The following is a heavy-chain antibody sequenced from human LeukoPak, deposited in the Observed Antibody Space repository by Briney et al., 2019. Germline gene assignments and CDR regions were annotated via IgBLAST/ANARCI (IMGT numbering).Heavy chain of an antibody. J-gene: IGHJ4*02. D-gene: IGHD3-10*01. CDR1: GFTFSSYS. Sequence: PGGSLRLSCAASGFTFSSYSMNWVRQAPGKGLEWVSAINTSGGSTYYADSVKGRFTISRDNSKNTLYLQMNSLRAEDTAVYYCAKDRSYYGSGCFPDDYWGQGTLVTVSS. CDR2: INTSGGST. CDR3: AKDRSYYGSGCFPDDY. V-gene: IGHV3-23*01.